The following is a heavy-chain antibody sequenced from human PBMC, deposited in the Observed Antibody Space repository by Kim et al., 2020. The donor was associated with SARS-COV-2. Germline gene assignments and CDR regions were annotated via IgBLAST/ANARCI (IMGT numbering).Heavy chain of an antibody. Sequence: GGSLRLSCAASGFTFSSYEMNWVRQAPGKGLEWVSYISSSGSTIYYADSVKGRFTISRDNAKNSLYLQMNSLRAEDTAVYYCARAGPWGDYEGGYYYYYYGMDVWGQGTTVTVSS. J-gene: IGHJ6*02. V-gene: IGHV3-48*03. CDR3: ARAGPWGDYEGGYYYYYYGMDV. CDR1: GFTFSSYE. D-gene: IGHD4-17*01. CDR2: ISSSGSTI.